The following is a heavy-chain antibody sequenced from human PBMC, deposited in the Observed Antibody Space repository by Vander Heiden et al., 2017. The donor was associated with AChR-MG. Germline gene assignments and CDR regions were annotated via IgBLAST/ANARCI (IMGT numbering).Heavy chain of an antibody. J-gene: IGHJ1*01. CDR3: AGSPPVKQLVRLDVPGYFQH. Sequence: QVQLVQSGAEAKKPGSSVKVSCKASGAPFSSYAISWVRQAPGQGLEWMGGIIPIFGTANYAQKFQGRVTITADESTSTAYMELSSLRSEDTAVYYCAGSPPVKQLVRLDVPGYFQHWGQGTLVTVSS. CDR1: GAPFSSYA. D-gene: IGHD6-13*01. CDR2: IIPIFGTA. V-gene: IGHV1-69*01.